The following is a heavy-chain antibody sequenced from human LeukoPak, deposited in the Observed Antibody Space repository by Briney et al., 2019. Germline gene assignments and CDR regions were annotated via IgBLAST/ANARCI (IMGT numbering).Heavy chain of an antibody. V-gene: IGHV1-8*01. Sequence: GASVKVSCKASGYTFTSYDINWVRQATGQGLEWMGWMNPNSGNTGYAQKFQGRVTMTRNTSISTAYMELSSLRSEDTAVYYCARGRVAEQWLVLVYWGQGTLVTVSS. CDR1: GYTFTSYD. D-gene: IGHD6-19*01. CDR3: ARGRVAEQWLVLVY. J-gene: IGHJ4*02. CDR2: MNPNSGNT.